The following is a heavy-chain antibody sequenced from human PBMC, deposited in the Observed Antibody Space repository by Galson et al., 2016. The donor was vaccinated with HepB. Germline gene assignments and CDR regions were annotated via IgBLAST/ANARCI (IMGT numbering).Heavy chain of an antibody. V-gene: IGHV3-33*01. D-gene: IGHD7-27*01. CDR1: GFIFSSYG. J-gene: IGHJ6*03. CDR2: IWYDGSNK. Sequence: SLRPSGAASGFIFSSYGMHWVRQAPGKGLEWVAVIWYDGSNKYYADSVQGRFTISRDNSKNTLYLQMNSLRAEDTAVYYCARSQGNWAPLSYYMDVWGKGTTVTVSS. CDR3: ARSQGNWAPLSYYMDV.